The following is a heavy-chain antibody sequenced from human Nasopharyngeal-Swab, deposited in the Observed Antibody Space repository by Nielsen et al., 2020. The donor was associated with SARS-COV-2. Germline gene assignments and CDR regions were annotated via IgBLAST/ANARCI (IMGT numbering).Heavy chain of an antibody. J-gene: IGHJ6*02. V-gene: IGHV6-1*01. D-gene: IGHD6-13*01. CDR2: TYYRSKWYN. CDR1: GDSVSSNSAA. Sequence: SQTLSLTCAISGDSVSSNSAAWNWIRPSPSRGLEWLGRTYYRSKWYNDYAVSVKSRITINPDTSKNQFSLQLNSVTPEDTAVYYCARVRIAAAGRYYYYYGMDVWGQGTTVTVSS. CDR3: ARVRIAAAGRYYYYYGMDV.